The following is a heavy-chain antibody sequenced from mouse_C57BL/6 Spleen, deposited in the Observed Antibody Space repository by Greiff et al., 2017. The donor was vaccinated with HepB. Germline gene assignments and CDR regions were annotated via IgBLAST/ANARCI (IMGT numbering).Heavy chain of an antibody. J-gene: IGHJ4*01. V-gene: IGHV6-6*01. D-gene: IGHD4-1*01. Sequence: EVQLQQSGGGLVQPGGSMKLSCAASGFPFSDAWMDWVRQSPEKGLEWVAEIRNKANNHATYYAESVKGRFTISRDDSKSSVYLQMNSLRAEDTGIYYCTRDRPNFLMDYWGQGTSVTVSS. CDR1: GFPFSDAW. CDR3: TRDRPNFLMDY. CDR2: IRNKANNHAT.